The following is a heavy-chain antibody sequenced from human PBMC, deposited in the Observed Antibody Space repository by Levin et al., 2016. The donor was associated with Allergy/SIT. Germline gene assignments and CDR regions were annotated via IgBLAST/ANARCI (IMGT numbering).Heavy chain of an antibody. CDR3: TTEYYDFWSGYLNWFDP. CDR1: GFTFSNAW. D-gene: IGHD3-3*01. J-gene: IGHJ5*02. V-gene: IGHV3-15*01. Sequence: GESLKISCAASGFTFSNAWMSWVRQAPGKGLEWVGRIKSKTDGGTTDYAAPVKGRFTISRDDSKNTLYLQMNSLKTEDTAVYYCTTEYYDFWSGYLNWFDPWGQGTLVTVSS. CDR2: IKSKTDGGTT.